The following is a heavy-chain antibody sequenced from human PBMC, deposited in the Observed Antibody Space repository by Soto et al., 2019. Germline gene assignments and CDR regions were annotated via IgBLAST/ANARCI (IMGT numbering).Heavy chain of an antibody. CDR3: ARDGAGAYGLGWFDP. CDR1: GDSISRGGYY. D-gene: IGHD2-21*01. J-gene: IGHJ5*02. V-gene: IGHV4-31*03. CDR2: IYHSGST. Sequence: QVQLQESGPGLVKPSQNLSLTCTASGDSISRGGYYWNWLRQHPRKRLEWIGYIYHSGSTIYNPSLKRRFTISVATSKNRLSLELSKVTAADTAVYYCARDGAGAYGLGWFDPWGQGILVTVSS.